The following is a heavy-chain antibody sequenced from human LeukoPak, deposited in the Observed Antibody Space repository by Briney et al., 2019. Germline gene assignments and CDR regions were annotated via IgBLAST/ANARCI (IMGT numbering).Heavy chain of an antibody. J-gene: IGHJ4*02. D-gene: IGHD5-12*01. V-gene: IGHV1-2*02. CDR2: INPKSGDT. CDR3: ASGHSGYDLNY. CDR1: DFRDYY. Sequence: ASVKVSCKTSDFRDYYMNWVRQAPAQGLEWLGWINPKSGDTDYAQKFQGRVTMTRDTSINTAYMKLSGLKPDDTAIYYCASGHSGYDLNYWGQGTQVTVSS.